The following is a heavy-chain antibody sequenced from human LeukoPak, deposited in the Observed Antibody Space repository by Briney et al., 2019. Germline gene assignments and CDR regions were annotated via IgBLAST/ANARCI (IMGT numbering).Heavy chain of an antibody. CDR1: GGSISSYY. Sequence: SETLSLTCTGSGGSISSYYWSWIRQPPGKGLEWIAYIYTSGSTNYNPSLKSRVTISLDTSKNQFSLKLNSVTAADTAVYYCARTVNYDFWRGYSFDYWGQGTLVTVSS. V-gene: IGHV4-59*01. J-gene: IGHJ4*02. CDR2: IYTSGST. CDR3: ARTVNYDFWRGYSFDY. D-gene: IGHD3-3*01.